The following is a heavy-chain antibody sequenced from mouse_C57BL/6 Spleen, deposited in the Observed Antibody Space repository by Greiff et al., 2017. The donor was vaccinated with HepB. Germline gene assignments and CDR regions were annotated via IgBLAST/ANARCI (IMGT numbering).Heavy chain of an antibody. J-gene: IGHJ2*01. CDR3: ARERRRNHYFDY. Sequence: EVQLVESGGGLVKPGGSLKLSCAASGFTFSSYAMSWVRQTPEKRLEWVATISDGGSYTYYPDNVKGRFTISRDNAKNNLYLQMSHLKSEDTAMYYCARERRRNHYFDYWGQGTTLTVSS. V-gene: IGHV5-4*01. CDR2: ISDGGSYT. CDR1: GFTFSSYA.